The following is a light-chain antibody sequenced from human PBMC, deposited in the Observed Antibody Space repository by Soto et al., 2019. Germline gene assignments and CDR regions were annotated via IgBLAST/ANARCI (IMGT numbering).Light chain of an antibody. CDR3: MQDLKTPWT. CDR1: PSLPPSNGYNY. V-gene: IGKV2-28*01. Sequence: ETVMTQSPLSLPVIPGEPASISCRSSPSLPPSNGYNYLDWYLQKPGQSPQLLIYMGSNRASGVPERFSGSGSDTEFTLKISSVQAEDVGVYYCMQDLKTPWTFGQGTKVDIK. CDR2: MGS. J-gene: IGKJ1*01.